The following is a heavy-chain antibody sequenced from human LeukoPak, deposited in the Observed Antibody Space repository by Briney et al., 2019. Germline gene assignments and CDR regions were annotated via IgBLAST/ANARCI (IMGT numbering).Heavy chain of an antibody. V-gene: IGHV1-69*13. D-gene: IGHD3-9*01. Sequence: SVKVSCKASGGTFSSYAISWVRQAPGQGLEWMGGIILIFGTANYAQKFQGRVTITADESTSTAYMELSSLRSEDTAVYYCARDSDILTGYYKVWGQGTLVTVSS. CDR1: GGTFSSYA. J-gene: IGHJ1*01. CDR3: ARDSDILTGYYKV. CDR2: IILIFGTA.